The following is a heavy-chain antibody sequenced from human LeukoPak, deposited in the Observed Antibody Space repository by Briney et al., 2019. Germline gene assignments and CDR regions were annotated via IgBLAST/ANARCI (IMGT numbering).Heavy chain of an antibody. D-gene: IGHD5-18*01. CDR1: GGSISSYY. CDR2: IYYSGST. V-gene: IGHV4-59*01. J-gene: IGHJ6*03. CDR3: ARTTEGGYTYGYFYYYYMDV. Sequence: SETLSLTCSVSGGSISSYYWSWIRQPPGKGLEWIAYIYYSGSTNYNPSLKSRVTISVDTSKNQFSLKLRSVTAADTAVYYCARTTEGGYTYGYFYYYYMDVWGKGTTVTISS.